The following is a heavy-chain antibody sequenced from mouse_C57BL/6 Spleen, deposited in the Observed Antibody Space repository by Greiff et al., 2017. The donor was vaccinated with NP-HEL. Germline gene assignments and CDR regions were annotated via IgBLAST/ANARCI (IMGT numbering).Heavy chain of an antibody. CDR1: GFTFSDYG. J-gene: IGHJ2*01. V-gene: IGHV5-17*01. D-gene: IGHD1-1*01. Sequence: EVQRVESGGGLVKPGGSLKLSCAASGFTFSDYGMHWVRQAPEKGLEWVAYISSCSSHIDYADTVKGRFTIARDNAKNTLFLQMTRLRSEDTAMYYCARYYGSSWDYWGQGTTLTVSS. CDR3: ARYYGSSWDY. CDR2: ISSCSSHI.